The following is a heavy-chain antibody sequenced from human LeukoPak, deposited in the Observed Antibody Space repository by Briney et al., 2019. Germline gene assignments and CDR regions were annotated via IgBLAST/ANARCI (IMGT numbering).Heavy chain of an antibody. CDR1: GFAFSSYW. D-gene: IGHD3-3*01. V-gene: IGHV3-7*01. J-gene: IGHJ4*02. CDR2: IKQDGGEK. CDR3: ATDMSGDYDLWSGYFTPHFDY. Sequence: PGRSLRVSCAASGFAFSSYWMSWVRQAPGKGLEWVANIKQDGGEKYYVDSVKGRITISRDNAKNSLYMQINSMRAEDTAVYYCATDMSGDYDLWSGYFTPHFDYWGQGTLVTVSS.